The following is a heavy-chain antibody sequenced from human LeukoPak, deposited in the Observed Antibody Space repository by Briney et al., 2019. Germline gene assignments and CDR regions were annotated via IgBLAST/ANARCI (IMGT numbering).Heavy chain of an antibody. CDR2: INSNSADT. CDR1: GYSFIDYY. V-gene: IGHV1-2*02. J-gene: IGHJ1*01. D-gene: IGHD6-13*01. Sequence: ASVKVSCKASGYSFIDYYIHWVRQAPGQGLEWMGWINSNSADTNYAQNFQGRVTMTRDTSISTAYMELSRLRSNDTALYYCARIGISARGTNFHHWGQGTLVTVSS. CDR3: ARIGISARGTNFHH.